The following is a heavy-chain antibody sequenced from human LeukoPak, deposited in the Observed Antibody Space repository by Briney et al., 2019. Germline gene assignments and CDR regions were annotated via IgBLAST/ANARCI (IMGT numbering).Heavy chain of an antibody. CDR1: GFTASGHY. V-gene: IGHV3-53*01. D-gene: IGHD1-26*01. Sequence: GGSLRLSCAASGFTASGHYMAWVRQARGKARVWGSFIYDDGSTYYADSLKGRFTIFRDNSKNTLYLQMNGLRAEDTAVYYCARKGTYSGSPRGTYNLDVWGKGTTVTVSS. J-gene: IGHJ6*03. CDR3: ARKGTYSGSPRGTYNLDV. CDR2: IYDDGST.